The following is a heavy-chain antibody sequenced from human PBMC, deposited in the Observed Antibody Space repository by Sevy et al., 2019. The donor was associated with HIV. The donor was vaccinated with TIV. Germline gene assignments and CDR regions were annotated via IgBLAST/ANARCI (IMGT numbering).Heavy chain of an antibody. CDR1: GFTFSDYY. V-gene: IGHV3-11*01. Sequence: GGSLRLSCAASGFTFSDYYMSWIRQAPGKGLEWVSYISSSGSTIYYADSVKGRFTISRDNAKNSLHLQMNSLRAEDTAVYYCARAIEIPKWGDDYWGQGTLVTVSS. D-gene: IGHD3-10*01. CDR3: ARAIEIPKWGDDY. J-gene: IGHJ4*02. CDR2: ISSSGSTI.